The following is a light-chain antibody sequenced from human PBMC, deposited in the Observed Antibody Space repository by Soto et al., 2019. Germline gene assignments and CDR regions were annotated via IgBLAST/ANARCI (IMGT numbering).Light chain of an antibody. CDR3: QQYGSSPYT. CDR1: QSVTSSY. CDR2: AVS. J-gene: IGKJ2*01. Sequence: EIVLTQSPGTLSLSPGERATLSCRASQSVTSSYLAWYQQKPGQAPRLLIYAVSTRATGIPDRFSGSGSGTDFTLTIRRLEPEDFAVYYCQQYGSSPYTFGQGT. V-gene: IGKV3-20*01.